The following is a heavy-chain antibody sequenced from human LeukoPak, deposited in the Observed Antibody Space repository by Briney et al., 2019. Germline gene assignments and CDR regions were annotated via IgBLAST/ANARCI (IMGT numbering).Heavy chain of an antibody. Sequence: SQTLSLTCTVSGGSISSGSYYWSWIRQPAGKGLEWIGRIYTSGSTNYNPSLKSRVTISLDTSKNQFSLKLNSVTAADTAVYYCARVVAGIVYFDYWGQGTLVTVSS. V-gene: IGHV4-61*02. CDR3: ARVVAGIVYFDY. D-gene: IGHD6-19*01. CDR2: IYTSGST. CDR1: GGSISSGSYY. J-gene: IGHJ4*02.